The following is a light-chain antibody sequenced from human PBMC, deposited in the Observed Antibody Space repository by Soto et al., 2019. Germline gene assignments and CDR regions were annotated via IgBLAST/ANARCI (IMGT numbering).Light chain of an antibody. CDR3: SSYTSSSTPYV. Sequence: QSVLTQPASVSGSPGQSITISCTVTNSDVGGYNYVSWYQQHPGKAPKLMIYEVRNRPSGISNRLSGSKSGNTASLTISGLQAEDEADYYCSSYTSSSTPYVFGTGTKVTVL. CDR2: EVR. V-gene: IGLV2-14*01. CDR1: NSDVGGYNY. J-gene: IGLJ1*01.